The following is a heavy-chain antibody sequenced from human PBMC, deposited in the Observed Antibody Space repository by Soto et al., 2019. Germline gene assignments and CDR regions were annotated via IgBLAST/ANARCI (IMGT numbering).Heavy chain of an antibody. CDR1: GYTFTSYD. V-gene: IGHV1-8*01. Sequence: QVQLVQSGAEVKKPGASVKVSCKASGYTFTSYDINWVRQATGQGLEWMGWMNPNSGNTGYAQKYQGRVTMTRNTSIRTAYMELSSRRSENTAVYYCAREKTSYGMDVWGQGTTVTVSS. CDR2: MNPNSGNT. CDR3: AREKTSYGMDV. J-gene: IGHJ6*02.